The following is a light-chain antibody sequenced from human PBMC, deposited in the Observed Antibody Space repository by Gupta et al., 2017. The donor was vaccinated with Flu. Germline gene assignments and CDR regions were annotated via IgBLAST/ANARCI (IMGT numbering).Light chain of an antibody. Sequence: RVTSTCRSSHRISSYLYWYQQKPGKAPKLLIYAASCRKSGVPSRFSGSGSGTDFTLTISRLQPEDFASYFCLQAHSTQHTFGQGTRLEIK. V-gene: IGKV1-39*01. CDR2: AAS. J-gene: IGKJ5*01. CDR1: HRISSY. CDR3: LQAHSTQHT.